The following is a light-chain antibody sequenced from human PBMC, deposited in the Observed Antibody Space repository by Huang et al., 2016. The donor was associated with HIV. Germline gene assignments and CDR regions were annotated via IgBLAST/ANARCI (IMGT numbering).Light chain of an antibody. J-gene: IGKJ3*01. CDR2: EAS. CDR3: QQRSNWPPFT. V-gene: IGKV3-11*01. Sequence: EIVLTQSPATLSLSPGERATLSCRASQSVSSNLAWYQQKPGPAPRLIIYEASNRATGVTVRFSGSGSGTDFTLTISSLEPEDFAVYYCQQRSNWPPFTFGPGTKVDIK. CDR1: QSVSSN.